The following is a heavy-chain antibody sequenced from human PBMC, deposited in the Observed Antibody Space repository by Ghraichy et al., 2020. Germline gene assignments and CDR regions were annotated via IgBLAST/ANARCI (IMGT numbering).Heavy chain of an antibody. CDR3: ARGFGVVTPIHFDY. J-gene: IGHJ4*02. CDR2: ISSSSNYI. D-gene: IGHD3-3*01. Sequence: GGSLRLSCAASGFTFTSYSMNWVRQAPGKGLEWVSSISSSSNYIYYADSVKGRFTISRDNVKNSLYLQMNSLRAEDTAVYYCARGFGVVTPIHFDYWGQGTLVTVSS. CDR1: GFTFTSYS. V-gene: IGHV3-21*01.